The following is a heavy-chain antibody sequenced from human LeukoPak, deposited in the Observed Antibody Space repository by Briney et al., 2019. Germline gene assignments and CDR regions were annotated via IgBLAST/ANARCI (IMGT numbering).Heavy chain of an antibody. V-gene: IGHV5-51*01. D-gene: IGHD2-21*02. J-gene: IGHJ4*02. CDR1: GYSFSNYW. Sequence: GESLKISCKGSGYSFSNYWIGWVRQMPGKGVEWMWIIYPGDSNTRYSPSFQGQVTISADKSISTAYLQWSSLKASDTAIYYCARQPLVRDCGGDCEFDYWGQGTLVSVSS. CDR2: IYPGDSNT. CDR3: ARQPLVRDCGGDCEFDY.